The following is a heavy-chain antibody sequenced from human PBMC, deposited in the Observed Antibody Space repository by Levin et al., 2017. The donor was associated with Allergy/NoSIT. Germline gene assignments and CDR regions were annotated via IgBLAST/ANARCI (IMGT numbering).Heavy chain of an antibody. D-gene: IGHD3-10*01. V-gene: IGHV3-23*01. CDR1: GFTFSSYA. CDR3: AKGSEVFFGSGTYNHLDY. J-gene: IGHJ4*02. CDR2: ISGSGAST. Sequence: GGSLRLSCAASGFTFSSYAMTWVRQAPGMGLEWVSAISGSGASTDYADSVKGRFTMSRDNSKNTVFLHMDSLRAEDTAVYYCAKGSEVFFGSGTYNHLDYWGQGTLVTVSS.